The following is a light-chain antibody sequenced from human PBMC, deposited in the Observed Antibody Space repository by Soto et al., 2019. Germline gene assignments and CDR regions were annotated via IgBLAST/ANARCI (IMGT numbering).Light chain of an antibody. CDR3: SSFTGINKLYV. CDR1: SSNIGSNT. V-gene: IGLV1-44*01. CDR2: ANN. Sequence: QSVLTQPPSASGTPGQRVTISCSGSSSNIGSNTVNWYQQLPGTAPKLLIHANNQRPSGVPDRFSGSKSGTSASLAISWLQSEEADYYCSSFTGINKLYVFGSGTKVTVL. J-gene: IGLJ1*01.